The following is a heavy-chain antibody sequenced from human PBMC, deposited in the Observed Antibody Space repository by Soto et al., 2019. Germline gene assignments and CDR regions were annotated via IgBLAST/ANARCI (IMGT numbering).Heavy chain of an antibody. D-gene: IGHD3-10*01. CDR1: GYTFTGYY. Sequence: QVQLVQSGAEVKKPGASVKVSCKASGYTFTGYYMHWVRQAPGQGLEWMGWINPNSGGTNYAQKFQGWVTMTRDTSINTAYMELSRLRSDDTAVYYCARNNLPSVVRGVTYGMDVWGQGTTVTVSS. J-gene: IGHJ6*02. CDR2: INPNSGGT. CDR3: ARNNLPSVVRGVTYGMDV. V-gene: IGHV1-2*04.